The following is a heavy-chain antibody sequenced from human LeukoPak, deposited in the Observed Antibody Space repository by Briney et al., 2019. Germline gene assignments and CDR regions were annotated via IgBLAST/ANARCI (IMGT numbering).Heavy chain of an antibody. CDR3: AKDSSGYYLSYYFDY. Sequence: PGGSLRLSCSASGXTFSSYARSWVRQAPGKGLECVSATSGSGGSTYYADSVKGRFTISRDNSKNTLYLQMNILRAEDTAVYYCAKDSSGYYLSYYFDYWGQGTLVTVSS. CDR1: GXTFSSYA. CDR2: TSGSGGST. J-gene: IGHJ4*02. D-gene: IGHD3-22*01. V-gene: IGHV3-23*01.